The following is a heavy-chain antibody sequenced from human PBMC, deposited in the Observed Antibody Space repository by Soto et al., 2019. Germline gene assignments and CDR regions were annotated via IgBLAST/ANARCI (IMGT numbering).Heavy chain of an antibody. CDR3: ARSDGYNFNWLDS. J-gene: IGHJ5*01. CDR2: MNPNSGNT. CDR1: GCTFASYD. Sequence: QVQLVQSGAEVKTPAASVKVSCKASGCTFASYDINWVRQAPGQGLEWMGWMNPNSGNTGYAQKFQGRLTMTRDTALSIAHMELSSLRNEDTAVYYCARSDGYNFNWLDSWGQGTLVTVSA. D-gene: IGHD2-21*01. V-gene: IGHV1-8*01.